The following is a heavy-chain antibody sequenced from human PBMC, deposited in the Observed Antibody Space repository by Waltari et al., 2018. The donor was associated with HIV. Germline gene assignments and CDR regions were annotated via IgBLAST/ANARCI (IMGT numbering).Heavy chain of an antibody. Sequence: VQLVQSGAQVKKPGSSVMVSCRASGGTFSSYAITWGRPAPGQGLEWMGGIIPIFGTANYAQKFQGRVTITADDSTSTAYMELSSLRSEDTAVYYCAREGASGSGYVGYWGQGTLVTVSS. CDR3: AREGASGSGYVGY. CDR2: IIPIFGTA. V-gene: IGHV1-69*01. D-gene: IGHD2-15*01. CDR1: GGTFSSYA. J-gene: IGHJ4*02.